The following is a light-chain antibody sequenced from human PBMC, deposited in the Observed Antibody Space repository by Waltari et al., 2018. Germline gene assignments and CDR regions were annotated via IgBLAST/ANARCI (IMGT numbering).Light chain of an antibody. J-gene: IGKJ1*01. CDR1: QDINNS. CDR3: QQLYSTPRT. V-gene: IGKV1-NL1*01. Sequence: DIQMTQSPSSLSASVGDRVTVTCRASQDINNSLVWYQQKPGQAPKLLLYFASTLESGVPSRFSGGGSGTEYTLTISSLQPEDFAIYFCQQLYSTPRTFGQGTKVDIK. CDR2: FAS.